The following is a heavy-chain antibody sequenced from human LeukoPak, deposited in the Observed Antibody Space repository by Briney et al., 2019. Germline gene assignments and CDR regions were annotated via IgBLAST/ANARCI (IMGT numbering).Heavy chain of an antibody. CDR2: IAYDGDNK. D-gene: IGHD3-22*01. CDR1: GFSLGSYA. V-gene: IGHV3-30*04. J-gene: IGHJ4*02. Sequence: GGSLRLSCAASGFSLGSYAMHWVRQAPGKGLEWVALIAYDGDNKYYADAVKGRFTISRDNSKNTLFLQMNSLRAEDTAVYYCARGGQYDTSGYYPIDYWGQGTLVTVSS. CDR3: ARGGQYDTSGYYPIDY.